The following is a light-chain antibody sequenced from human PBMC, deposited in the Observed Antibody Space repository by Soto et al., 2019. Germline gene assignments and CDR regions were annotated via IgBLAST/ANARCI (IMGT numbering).Light chain of an antibody. CDR3: QQGYNTFWK. CDR1: QPIGTS. Sequence: DFHQTPSLSTLSASVVDSVNVTYRASQPIGTSLHWYQQKAGKAPKVLISAATKLQSGVPSRFSGSGSGTDFTLTISNLQPEDSATYYCQQGYNTFWKCGRGTTGDIK. V-gene: IGKV1-39*01. CDR2: AAT. J-gene: IGKJ1*01.